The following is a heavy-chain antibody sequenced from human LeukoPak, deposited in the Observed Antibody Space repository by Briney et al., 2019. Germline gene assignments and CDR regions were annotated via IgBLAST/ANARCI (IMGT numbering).Heavy chain of an antibody. J-gene: IGHJ3*02. Sequence: PSETLSLTCTVSGGSISTYSRNWIRQPPGKGLEWIGYIYNSGSTNYNPSLKSRVSMSVDTSKNQFSLKLNSVTAADTAVYYCARVLMVVAATDAFGIWGQGTTVTVSS. CDR2: IYNSGST. CDR3: ARVLMVVAATDAFGI. CDR1: GGSISTYS. D-gene: IGHD2-15*01. V-gene: IGHV4-59*01.